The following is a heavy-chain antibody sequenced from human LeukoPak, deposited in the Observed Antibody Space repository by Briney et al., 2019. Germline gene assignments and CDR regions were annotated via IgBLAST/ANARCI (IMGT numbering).Heavy chain of an antibody. J-gene: IGHJ6*02. D-gene: IGHD6-13*01. CDR1: GGCFSGYY. Sequence: SETLSLTCAVYGGCFSGYYWSWIRQPPGKGLEWIGEINHSGSTNYNPSLKSRVTISVDTSKNQFSLKLSSVTAADTAVYYCARGLAAAGTYYYYYYGMDVWGQGTTVTVSS. CDR2: INHSGST. V-gene: IGHV4-34*01. CDR3: ARGLAAAGTYYYYYYGMDV.